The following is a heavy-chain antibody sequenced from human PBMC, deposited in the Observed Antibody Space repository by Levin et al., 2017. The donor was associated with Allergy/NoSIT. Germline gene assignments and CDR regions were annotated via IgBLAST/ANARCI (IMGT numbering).Heavy chain of an antibody. CDR2: IYYSGNT. Sequence: SETLSLTCTVSGDSISSRSSYWGWIRQPPGKGLEWIGSIYYSGNTFYNPSLKSRVTMSVDTSKNQFSLKLNSVTAADTAVYYCARYCSSSSCDAEGGFDYWGQGTLVTVSS. J-gene: IGHJ4*02. V-gene: IGHV4-39*01. D-gene: IGHD2-2*01. CDR3: ARYCSSSSCDAEGGFDY. CDR1: GDSISSRSSY.